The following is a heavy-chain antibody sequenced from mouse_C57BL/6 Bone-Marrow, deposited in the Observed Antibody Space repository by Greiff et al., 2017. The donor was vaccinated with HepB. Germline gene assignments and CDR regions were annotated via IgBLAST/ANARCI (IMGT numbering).Heavy chain of an antibody. Sequence: QVQLQQSGPGLVQPSQSLSITCTVSGFSLTSYGVHWVRQSPGKGLEWLGVIWRGGSTDYNADFMSRLSITKDNSKSQVFFKMNSLQAADTAIYYCAKNYYGSRPPFAYWGKGTLVTVSA. CDR3: AKNYYGSRPPFAY. CDR1: GFSLTSYG. D-gene: IGHD1-1*01. V-gene: IGHV2-5*01. CDR2: IWRGGST. J-gene: IGHJ3*01.